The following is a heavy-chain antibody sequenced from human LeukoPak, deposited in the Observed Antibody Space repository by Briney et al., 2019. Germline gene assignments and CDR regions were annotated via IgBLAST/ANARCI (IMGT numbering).Heavy chain of an antibody. V-gene: IGHV3-30-3*01. CDR1: GFTFSSYA. J-gene: IGHJ4*02. CDR2: ISYDGSNK. CDR3: ARDRMGRVEYYFDY. D-gene: IGHD2-15*01. Sequence: GGSLRLSCAASGFTFSSYAMHWVRQAPGKGLEWVAVISYDGSNKYYADSVKGRFTISRDNSKNTLYLQMNSLRAEDTAVYYCARDRMGRVEYYFDYWGQGTLVTVSS.